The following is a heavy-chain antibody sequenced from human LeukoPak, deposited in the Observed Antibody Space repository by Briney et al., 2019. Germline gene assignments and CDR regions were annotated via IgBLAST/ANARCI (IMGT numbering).Heavy chain of an antibody. CDR3: ARSIAPQQLVRYYYGMDV. CDR1: DGSISSYY. D-gene: IGHD6-13*01. CDR2: IHYSGST. J-gene: IGHJ6*02. Sequence: SETLSLTCTISDGSISSYYWNWIRQSPGKGLEWIGHIHYSGSTNYNPSLKSRVTMSVDTSKNQFSLKLSSVTAADTAVYYCARSIAPQQLVRYYYGMDVWGQGTTVTVSS. V-gene: IGHV4-59*12.